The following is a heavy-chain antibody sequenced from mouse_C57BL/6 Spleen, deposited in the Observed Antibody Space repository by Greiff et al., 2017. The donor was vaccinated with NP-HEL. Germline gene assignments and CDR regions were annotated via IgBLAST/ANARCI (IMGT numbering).Heavy chain of an antibody. CDR3: ARGGRDFDY. CDR1: GYTFTSYW. J-gene: IGHJ2*01. V-gene: IGHV1-69*01. D-gene: IGHD3-3*01. Sequence: QVQLQQPGAELVMPGASVKLSCKASGYTFTSYWMHWVKQRPGQGLEWIGEIDPSDSYTNYNQKFKGKSTLTVDKSSSTAYMQLSSLTSEDPAVYYCARGGRDFDYWGQGTTLTVSS. CDR2: IDPSDSYT.